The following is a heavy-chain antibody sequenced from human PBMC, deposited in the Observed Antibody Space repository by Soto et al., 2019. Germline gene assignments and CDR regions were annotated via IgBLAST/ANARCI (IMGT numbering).Heavy chain of an antibody. Sequence: GGSLRLSCAASGFTVSSNYMSWVRQAPGKGLEWVSVIYSGGSTYYADSVKGRFTISRDNSKNTLYLQMNSLRAEDTAVYYCAKKKTYYDFWSGTYFDYWGQGTLVTVSS. J-gene: IGHJ4*02. CDR1: GFTVSSNY. CDR2: IYSGGST. CDR3: AKKKTYYDFWSGTYFDY. D-gene: IGHD3-3*01. V-gene: IGHV3-53*01.